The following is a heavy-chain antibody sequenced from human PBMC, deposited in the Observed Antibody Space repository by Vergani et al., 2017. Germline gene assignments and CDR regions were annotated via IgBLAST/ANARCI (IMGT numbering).Heavy chain of an antibody. CDR3: ARLLDFWSGYYTGSDAFDI. Sequence: QVQLQESGPGLVKPSETLSLTCAVSGYSISSGYYWGWIRQPPGKGLEWIGSIYHSGSTYYNPSLKSRVTISVDTSKNQFSLKLSSVTAADTAVYYCARLLDFWSGYYTGSDAFDIWGQGTMVTVSS. V-gene: IGHV4-38-2*01. D-gene: IGHD3-3*01. CDR1: GYSISSGYY. CDR2: IYHSGST. J-gene: IGHJ3*02.